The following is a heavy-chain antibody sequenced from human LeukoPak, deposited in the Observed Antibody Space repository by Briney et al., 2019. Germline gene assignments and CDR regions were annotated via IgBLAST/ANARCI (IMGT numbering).Heavy chain of an antibody. Sequence: GASVKVSCKASGYTFTGHYMHWVRQTPGQGLEWMGGIIPIFGTANYAQKFQGRVTITADESTSTAYMELSSLRSEDTAVYYCASGRSLLWFGELSHYYGMDVWGQGTTVTVSS. CDR2: IIPIFGTA. D-gene: IGHD3-10*01. J-gene: IGHJ6*02. CDR1: GYTFTGHY. CDR3: ASGRSLLWFGELSHYYGMDV. V-gene: IGHV1-69*13.